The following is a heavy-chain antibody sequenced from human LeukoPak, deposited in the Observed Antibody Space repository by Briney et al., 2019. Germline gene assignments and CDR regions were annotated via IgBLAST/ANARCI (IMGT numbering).Heavy chain of an antibody. D-gene: IGHD7-27*01. CDR1: GGSFSGYY. CDR2: INHSGST. CDR3: ARFSAAPLGRAYFDY. Sequence: SETLSLTCAVYGGSFSGYYWSWIRQPPGKGLEWIGEINHSGSTNYNPSLKSRVTISVDTSKNQFSLKLSSVTAVDTAVYYCARFSAAPLGRAYFDYWGQGTLVTVSS. V-gene: IGHV4-34*01. J-gene: IGHJ4*02.